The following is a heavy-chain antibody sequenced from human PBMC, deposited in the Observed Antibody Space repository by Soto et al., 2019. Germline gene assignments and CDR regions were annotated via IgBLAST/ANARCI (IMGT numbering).Heavy chain of an antibody. J-gene: IGHJ4*02. CDR2: IYYSGST. Sequence: PSETLSLTCTVSGGSISSYYWSWIRQPPGKGLEWIGYIYYSGSTNYNPSLKSRVTISVDTSKNQFSLKLSSVTAADTAVYYCARTTYYYDSSGYWPFDYWGQGTLVTVS. D-gene: IGHD3-22*01. V-gene: IGHV4-59*01. CDR1: GGSISSYY. CDR3: ARTTYYYDSSGYWPFDY.